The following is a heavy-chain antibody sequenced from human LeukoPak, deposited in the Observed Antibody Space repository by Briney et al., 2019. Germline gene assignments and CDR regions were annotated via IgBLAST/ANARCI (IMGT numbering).Heavy chain of an antibody. CDR2: ISGSGGST. CDR3: ANNLAGLGYSSSWH. D-gene: IGHD6-13*01. Sequence: GGSLRLSCAASGFTFSSYAMSWVRQAPGKGLEWVSAISGSGGSTYYADSVKGRFTISRDNSKNTLYLQMNSLRAEDTAVYYCANNLAGLGYSSSWHWGQGTLVTVSS. V-gene: IGHV3-23*01. CDR1: GFTFSSYA. J-gene: IGHJ4*02.